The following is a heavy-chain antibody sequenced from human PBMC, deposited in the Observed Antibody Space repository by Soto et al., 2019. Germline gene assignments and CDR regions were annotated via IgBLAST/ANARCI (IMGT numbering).Heavy chain of an antibody. CDR1: GGSISSHY. V-gene: IGHV4-59*11. J-gene: IGHJ5*02. Sequence: SETLSLTCTVSGGSISSHYWSWIRQPPGKGLEWIGYIYYSGSTNYNPSLKSRVTISVDTSKNQFSLKLSSVTAADTAVYYCATAHYYGSGSYLWFDPWGQGTLVTVSS. CDR3: ATAHYYGSGSYLWFDP. CDR2: IYYSGST. D-gene: IGHD3-10*01.